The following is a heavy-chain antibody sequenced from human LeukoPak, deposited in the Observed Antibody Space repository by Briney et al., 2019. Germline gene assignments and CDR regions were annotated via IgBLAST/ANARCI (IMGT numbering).Heavy chain of an antibody. V-gene: IGHV3-23*01. Sequence: GGSLRRSCAASGFTFSSYAMSWVRQAPGKGLEWVSVISGSGGNTYYADSVKGRFTISRDNAKNSLYLQMNSLRAEDTAVYYCARAGYSSGWYRGKYYYYGMDVWGQGTTVTVSS. CDR2: ISGSGGNT. J-gene: IGHJ6*02. CDR3: ARAGYSSGWYRGKYYYYGMDV. D-gene: IGHD6-19*01. CDR1: GFTFSSYA.